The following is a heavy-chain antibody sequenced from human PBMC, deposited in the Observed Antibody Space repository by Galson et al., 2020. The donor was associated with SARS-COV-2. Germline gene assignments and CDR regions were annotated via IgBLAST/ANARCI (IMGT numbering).Heavy chain of an antibody. CDR3: AKDVLTTGAGGFFDL. CDR2: ISGSGGST. Sequence: GESLKISCAASRFTFSYYAMHWVRQAPGKGLEWVSGISGSGGSTYYADSVKGRFTISRDNSKNTLSLQMNSLRAEDTAVYYCAKDVLTTGAGGFFDLWGRGTLVTASS. D-gene: IGHD4-17*01. J-gene: IGHJ2*01. CDR1: RFTFSYYA. V-gene: IGHV3-23*01.